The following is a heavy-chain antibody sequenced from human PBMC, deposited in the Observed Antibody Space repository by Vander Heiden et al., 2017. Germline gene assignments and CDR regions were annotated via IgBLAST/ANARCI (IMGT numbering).Heavy chain of an antibody. D-gene: IGHD6-13*01. CDR1: GFTFTSSA. Sequence: QMQLVQSGPEVKKPGTSVKVSCKASGFTFTSSAVQWVRPARGQRLEWIGWIVVGSGNTNYAQKFQERVTITRDMSTSTAYMELSSLRSEDTAVYYCAADGPGIAAAGTHYWGQGTLVTVSS. CDR2: IVVGSGNT. CDR3: AADGPGIAAAGTHY. J-gene: IGHJ4*02. V-gene: IGHV1-58*01.